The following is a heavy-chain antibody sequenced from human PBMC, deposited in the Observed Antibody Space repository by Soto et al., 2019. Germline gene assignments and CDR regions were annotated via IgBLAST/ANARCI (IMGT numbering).Heavy chain of an antibody. CDR1: GFTFSSYS. CDR3: ARQRGSGLIDY. D-gene: IGHD6-19*01. V-gene: IGHV3-21*01. Sequence: EVQLVESGGGLVKPGGSLRLSCAASGFTFSSYSMNWVRQAPGKGLEWVSSISSSSSYIYYADSVKGRFTISRENAKNSLYLQMNSLGAEDTAVYYCARQRGSGLIDYWGQGTLVTVSS. CDR2: ISSSSSYI. J-gene: IGHJ4*02.